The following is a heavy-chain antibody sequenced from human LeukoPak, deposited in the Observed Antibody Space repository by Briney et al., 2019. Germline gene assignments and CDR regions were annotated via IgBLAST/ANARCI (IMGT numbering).Heavy chain of an antibody. CDR3: ARENDSSEGYFDY. V-gene: IGHV3-21*01. J-gene: IGHJ4*02. Sequence: PGGSLRLSCAASGFTFSSYSMNWVRQAPGKGLEWVSSISSSSYIYYADSVKGRFTISRDNAKNSLYLQMNSLRAEDTAVYYCARENDSSEGYFDYWGQGTLVTVSS. CDR2: ISSSSYI. CDR1: GFTFSSYS. D-gene: IGHD3-22*01.